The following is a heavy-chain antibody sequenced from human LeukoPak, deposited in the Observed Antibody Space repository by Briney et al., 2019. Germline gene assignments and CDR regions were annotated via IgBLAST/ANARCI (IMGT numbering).Heavy chain of an antibody. CDR1: GGTFSSYA. CDR3: ARDGVGATSDQH. CDR2: IIPIFGTA. V-gene: IGHV1-69*05. Sequence: SSVKVSYKASGGTFSSYAISWVRQAPGQGLEWMGRIIPIFGTANYAQKFQGRVTITTDESTSTAYMELSSLRSEDTAVYYCARDGVGATSDQHWGQGTLVTVSS. J-gene: IGHJ1*01. D-gene: IGHD1-26*01.